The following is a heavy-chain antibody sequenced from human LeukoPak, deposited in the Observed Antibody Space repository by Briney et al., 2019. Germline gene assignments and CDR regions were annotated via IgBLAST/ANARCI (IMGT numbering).Heavy chain of an antibody. V-gene: IGHV3-30-3*01. CDR1: GFTFSSYA. D-gene: IGHD4-17*01. Sequence: PGGSLRLSCAASGFTFSSYAMHWVRQAPGKGLEWVAVISYDRNNKYYADSVKGRFTISRDNSKNTLYLQMNSPRAEDTAVYYCAKETGSAVGSTDFDYWGQGTLVTVSS. CDR3: AKETGSAVGSTDFDY. J-gene: IGHJ4*02. CDR2: ISYDRNNK.